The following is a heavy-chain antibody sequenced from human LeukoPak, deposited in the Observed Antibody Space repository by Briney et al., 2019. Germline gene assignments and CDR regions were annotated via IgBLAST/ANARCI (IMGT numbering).Heavy chain of an antibody. CDR3: ARVPSTALDY. V-gene: IGHV1-18*04. D-gene: IGHD5/OR15-5a*01. Sequence: GASVKVSCKASGYTFTGYYMHWVRQAPGQGLEWMGWISAYNGNTNYAQKLQGRVTMTTDTSTSTAYMELRSLRSDDTAVYYCARVPSTALDYWGQGTLVTVSS. J-gene: IGHJ4*02. CDR1: GYTFTGYY. CDR2: ISAYNGNT.